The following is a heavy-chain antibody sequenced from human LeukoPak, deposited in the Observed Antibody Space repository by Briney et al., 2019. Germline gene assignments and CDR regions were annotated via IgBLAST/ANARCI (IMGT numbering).Heavy chain of an antibody. V-gene: IGHV4-34*01. CDR1: GGSFYDYY. CDR2: IHPHGIF. D-gene: IGHD4/OR15-4a*01. J-gene: IGHJ4*02. CDR3: ARGRDRSKAGAH. Sequence: PSETLSLTCAVYGGSFYDYYCSWIRQPPGKGLEWVGEIHPHGIFYYNSSLMSRVTISIDTSKTQFSLRLTSVTATDTAFYYCARGRDRSKAGAHWGQGGLVTVSS.